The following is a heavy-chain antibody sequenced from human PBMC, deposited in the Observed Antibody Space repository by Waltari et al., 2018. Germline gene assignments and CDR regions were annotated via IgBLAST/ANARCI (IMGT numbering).Heavy chain of an antibody. CDR2: IYYTGST. V-gene: IGHV4-59*08. CDR3: AKFIRLQLDWFDP. Sequence: QVQLQESGPGLVKPSETLSLTCTVSGGSISDYYWSWIRLSPGKGLEWIGHIYYTGSTNYNPALRSRVTMSIDASKNQFSLKLSSVTAADTAVYYCAKFIRLQLDWFDPWGRGTLVTVSS. D-gene: IGHD4-4*01. CDR1: GGSISDYY. J-gene: IGHJ5*02.